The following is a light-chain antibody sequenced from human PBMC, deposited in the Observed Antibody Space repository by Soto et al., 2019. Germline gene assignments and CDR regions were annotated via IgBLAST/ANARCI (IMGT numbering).Light chain of an antibody. CDR3: QQHSNWPSIT. CDR1: QSVSTY. Sequence: DIVLTQYPATLSLSPGERSTLSCRASQSVSTYLAWYQQKPGQAPRLLIYDASSRATGIPARFSGSGSGTDFTLTISSLEPEDFAVYHCQQHSNWPSITVGPGTRLEIK. CDR2: DAS. J-gene: IGKJ5*01. V-gene: IGKV3-11*01.